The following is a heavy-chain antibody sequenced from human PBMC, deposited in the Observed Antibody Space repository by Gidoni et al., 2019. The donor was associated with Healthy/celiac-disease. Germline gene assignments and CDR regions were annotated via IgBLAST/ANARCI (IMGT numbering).Heavy chain of an antibody. D-gene: IGHD6-19*01. CDR2: ISWNSGSI. J-gene: IGHJ4*02. V-gene: IGHV3-9*01. CDR3: AKDKYSSGWTHPDY. CDR1: GFTFDDYA. Sequence: EVQLVESGGGLVQPGSSLWLSCEASGFTFDDYAMHWGRQAPGKGLEWVSGISWNSGSIGYADYVKGRFTISRDNAKNSLYLQMNSLRAEDTALYYCAKDKYSSGWTHPDYWGQGTLITVSS.